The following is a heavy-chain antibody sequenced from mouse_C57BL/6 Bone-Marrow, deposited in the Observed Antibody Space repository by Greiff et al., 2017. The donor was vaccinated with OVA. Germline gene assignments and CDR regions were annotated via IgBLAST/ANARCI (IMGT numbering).Heavy chain of an antibody. J-gene: IGHJ4*01. CDR3: ARRNDPYYYAMDY. Sequence: VQLQQSGAELVKPGASVKMSCKASGYTFTTYPIEWMKQNHGKSLEWIGNFHPYNDDTKYNEKFKGKATLTVEKSSSTVYLELSRLTSDDSTVYYCARRNDPYYYAMDYWGQGTSVTVSS. CDR2: FHPYNDDT. CDR1: GYTFTTYP. V-gene: IGHV1-47*01. D-gene: IGHD2-3*01.